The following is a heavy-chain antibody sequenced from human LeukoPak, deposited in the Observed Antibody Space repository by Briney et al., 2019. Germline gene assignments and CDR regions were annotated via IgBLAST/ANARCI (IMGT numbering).Heavy chain of an antibody. V-gene: IGHV4-39*01. J-gene: IGHJ4*02. Sequence: KASETMSLTCTVSGSSISSSSYYWGWIRQPPGKGLEWIGSIYYSGSTYYNPSLKSRVTISVDTSKDQFSLKLSSVTAADTAVYYCARLDDGEGDYWGQETLVTVSS. CDR3: ARLDDGEGDY. CDR2: IYYSGST. D-gene: IGHD4-17*01. CDR1: GSSISSSSYY.